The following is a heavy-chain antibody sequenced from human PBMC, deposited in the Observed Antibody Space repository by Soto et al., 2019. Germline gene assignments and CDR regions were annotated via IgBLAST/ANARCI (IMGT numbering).Heavy chain of an antibody. J-gene: IGHJ5*02. Sequence: ASVKVSSKASGGTFSSYAISWVRQAPGQGLEWMGWISAFIGTTNYAQKLQGRVTMTTDTSTSTAYMELRSLRSDDTAVYYCARELVAAASNWFDPWGQGTLVTVSS. CDR2: ISAFIGTT. D-gene: IGHD6-13*01. V-gene: IGHV1-18*01. CDR1: GGTFSSYA. CDR3: ARELVAAASNWFDP.